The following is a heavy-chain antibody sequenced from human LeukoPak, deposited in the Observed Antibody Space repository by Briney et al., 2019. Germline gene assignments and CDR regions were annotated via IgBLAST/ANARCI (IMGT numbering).Heavy chain of an antibody. CDR2: IRYDGSNK. D-gene: IGHD3-3*01. Sequence: GGSLRLSCAASGFTFTSYGMHWVRQAPGKGLEWVAFIRYDGSNKYYADSVKGRFTISRDSSKNTVYLQMNSLRAEDTAVYYCAKGSRAPRITIFGVVPSPHHFDYWGQGTLVTVSS. V-gene: IGHV3-30*02. J-gene: IGHJ4*02. CDR1: GFTFTSYG. CDR3: AKGSRAPRITIFGVVPSPHHFDY.